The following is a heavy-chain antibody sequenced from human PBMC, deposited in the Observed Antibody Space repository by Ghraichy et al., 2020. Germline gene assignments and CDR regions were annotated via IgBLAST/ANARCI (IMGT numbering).Heavy chain of an antibody. Sequence: GESLNISCAASGFTFSSYAMSWVRQAPGKGLEWVSVISGSGGSTYYADSVKGRFTISRDNSKNTLYLQMNSLRAEDTAVYYCAKSGAVLTLAWFDPWGQGTLVTVSS. V-gene: IGHV3-23*01. D-gene: IGHD4/OR15-4a*01. J-gene: IGHJ5*02. CDR3: AKSGAVLTLAWFDP. CDR2: ISGSGGST. CDR1: GFTFSSYA.